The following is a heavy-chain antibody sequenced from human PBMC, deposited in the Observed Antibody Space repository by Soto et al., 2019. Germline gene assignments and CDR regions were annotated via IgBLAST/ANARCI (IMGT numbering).Heavy chain of an antibody. CDR3: AKGSGYYYDY. Sequence: QLQLQESGSGLVKPSQTLSLTCAVSGGSISSGGYSWSWIRQPPGKGLEWIGYIYHSGSTYYNPSLKSRVTLSVDRAKYQFSLKLSSVTAADTAVYYCAKGSGYYYDYWGQGTLVTVSS. V-gene: IGHV4-30-2*01. CDR1: GGSISSGGYS. CDR2: IYHSGST. J-gene: IGHJ4*02. D-gene: IGHD3-22*01.